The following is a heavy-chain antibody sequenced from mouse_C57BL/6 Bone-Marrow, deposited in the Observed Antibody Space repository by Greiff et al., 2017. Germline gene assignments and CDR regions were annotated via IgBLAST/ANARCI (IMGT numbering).Heavy chain of an antibody. J-gene: IGHJ1*03. D-gene: IGHD2-1*01. CDR3: ARDYGNLRDWYFDV. V-gene: IGHV8-8*01. Sequence: QVTLKECGPGILQPSQTLSLTCSFSGFSLSTFGMGVGWIRQPSGKGLEWLAHIWWDDDKYYNPALKSRLTISKDTSKNQVFLKIANVDTADTATYYCARDYGNLRDWYFDVWGTGTTVTVSS. CDR2: IWWDDDK. CDR1: GFSLSTFGMG.